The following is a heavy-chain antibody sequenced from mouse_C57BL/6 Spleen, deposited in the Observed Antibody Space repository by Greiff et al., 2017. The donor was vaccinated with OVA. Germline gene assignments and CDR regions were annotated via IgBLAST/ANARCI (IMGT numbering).Heavy chain of an antibody. D-gene: IGHD2-3*01. CDR3: VRGGFYDGYMYFDV. CDR1: GFSFNTYA. V-gene: IGHV10-1*01. J-gene: IGHJ1*03. Sequence: GGGLVQPKGSLKLSCAASGFSFNTYAMNWVRQAPGKGLEWVARIRSKSNNYATYYADSVKDRFTISRDDSESMLYLQMNNLKTEDTAMYYCVRGGFYDGYMYFDVWGTGTTVTVSS. CDR2: IRSKSNNYAT.